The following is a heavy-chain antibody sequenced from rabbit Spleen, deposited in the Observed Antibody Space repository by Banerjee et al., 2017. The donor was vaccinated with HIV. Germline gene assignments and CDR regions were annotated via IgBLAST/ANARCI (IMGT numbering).Heavy chain of an antibody. CDR1: GFTLSSYY. CDR3: ARDGAGGSYFAL. D-gene: IGHD8-1*01. J-gene: IGHJ4*01. CDR2: IDSVYGIS. V-gene: IGHV1S7*01. Sequence: LLEASAGGLVQPGGSLKLSCKASGFTLSSYYMNWVRQAPGKGLEWIGFIDSVYGISYYANWVNGRFSISRENAQITVFLQMTSLTAADTATYFCARDGAGGSYFALWGPGTLVTVS.